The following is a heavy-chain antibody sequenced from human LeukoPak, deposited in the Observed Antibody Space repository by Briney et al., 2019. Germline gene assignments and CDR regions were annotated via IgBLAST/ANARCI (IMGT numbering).Heavy chain of an antibody. CDR1: GGSISSGDYY. D-gene: IGHD6-13*01. Sequence: SQTLSLTCSVSGGSISSGDYYWTWIRQHPGQGLEWVGFISYGGSTYYNPSLKSRVTMSVDTSKNQFSLKLSSVTAADTAVYYCARDSYSSSWSSGFDPWGQGTLVTVSS. CDR2: ISYGGST. V-gene: IGHV4-31*03. CDR3: ARDSYSSSWSSGFDP. J-gene: IGHJ5*02.